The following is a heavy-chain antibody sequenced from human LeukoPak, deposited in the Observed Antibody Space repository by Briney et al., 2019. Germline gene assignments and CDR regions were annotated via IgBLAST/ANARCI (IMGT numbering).Heavy chain of an antibody. V-gene: IGHV3-53*01. Sequence: GGSLRLSCAASGFTVSSNYMSWVRQAPGKGLEWVSVIYSGGSTYYADSVKGRFTISRDNSKNTLYLQMNSLRAEDTAVYYCAKDPITMIVVDPFDYWGQGTLVTVSS. J-gene: IGHJ4*02. D-gene: IGHD3-22*01. CDR1: GFTVSSNY. CDR2: IYSGGST. CDR3: AKDPITMIVVDPFDY.